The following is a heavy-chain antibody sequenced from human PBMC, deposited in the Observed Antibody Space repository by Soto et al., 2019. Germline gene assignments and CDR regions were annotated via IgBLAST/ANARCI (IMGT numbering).Heavy chain of an antibody. CDR3: ARDPLGGYSNKWELDY. CDR2: VSYDERNK. V-gene: IGHV3-30*04. D-gene: IGHD3-16*01. J-gene: IGHJ4*02. CDR1: GFSFRVYP. Sequence: VGSLRLSCAASGFSFRVYPMHWVRQAPGKGLEWVAFVSYDERNKYYADSVRGRFTISRDNTKNTLYLQMSSLRAEDTALYFCARDPLGGYSNKWELDYWGQGTLVTVSS.